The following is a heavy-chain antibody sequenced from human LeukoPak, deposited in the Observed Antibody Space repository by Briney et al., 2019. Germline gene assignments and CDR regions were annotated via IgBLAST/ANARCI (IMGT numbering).Heavy chain of an antibody. J-gene: IGHJ4*02. CDR1: GYTLTELS. CDR3: ATVSGRVRGVIHYFDY. Sequence: GVSVKVSCKVSGYTLTELSMHWVRQAPGKGLEWMGGFDPEDGETIYAQKFQGRVTMTEDTSTDTAYMELSSLRSEDTAVYYCATVSGRVRGVIHYFDYWGQGTLVTVSS. V-gene: IGHV1-24*01. D-gene: IGHD3-10*01. CDR2: FDPEDGET.